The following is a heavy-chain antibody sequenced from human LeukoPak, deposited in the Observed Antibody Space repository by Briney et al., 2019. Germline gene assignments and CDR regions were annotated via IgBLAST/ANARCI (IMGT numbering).Heavy chain of an antibody. CDR2: IYYSGST. D-gene: IGHD3-3*01. CDR1: GGSINSGDYY. J-gene: IGHJ6*03. Sequence: PSETLSLTCTVSGGSINSGDYYWSWVRQPPGKGLEWIGYIYYSGSTYYNPSLKSRVTISVDTSKNQFSLKLSSVTAADTAVYYCARENDDYDFRTNFYYYIDVWGNGTTVTVSS. V-gene: IGHV4-30-4*08. CDR3: ARENDDYDFRTNFYYYIDV.